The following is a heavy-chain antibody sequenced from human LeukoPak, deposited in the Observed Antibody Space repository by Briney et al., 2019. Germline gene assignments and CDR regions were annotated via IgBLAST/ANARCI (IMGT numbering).Heavy chain of an antibody. CDR3: ARQDSSGYPFDY. CDR2: IYYSGST. CDR1: GASITSSNYY. Sequence: SETLSLTCAVSGASITSSNYYWSWIRQPPGKGLEWIGYIYYSGSTNYNPSLKSRVTISVDTSKNQFSLKLSSVTAADTAVYYCARQDSSGYPFDYWGQGTLVTVSS. D-gene: IGHD3-22*01. J-gene: IGHJ4*02. V-gene: IGHV4-61*01.